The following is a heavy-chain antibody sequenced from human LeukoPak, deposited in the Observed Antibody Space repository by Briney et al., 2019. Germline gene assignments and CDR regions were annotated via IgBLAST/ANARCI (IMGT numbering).Heavy chain of an antibody. J-gene: IGHJ4*02. CDR1: GFNFANHA. D-gene: IGHD2-21*02. V-gene: IGHV3-23*01. Sequence: LSEGSLRLSCAASGFNFANHAMSWVRQTPGKGLEWVSAISGGGDITYYADSVTGRFTISRDNSKDTLFLQMHSLRPGDTAVYYCVREDTPATANYWGQGTLVTISS. CDR3: VREDTPATANY. CDR2: ISGGGDIT.